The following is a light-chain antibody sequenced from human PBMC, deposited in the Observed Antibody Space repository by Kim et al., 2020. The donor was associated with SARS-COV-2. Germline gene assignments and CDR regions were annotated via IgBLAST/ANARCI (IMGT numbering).Light chain of an antibody. CDR1: QSVSSSY. V-gene: IGKV3-20*01. Sequence: EIVLTQSPGTLSLSPGERATLSCRASQSVSSSYLSWYQQKPGQAPSLLIYGASSRATGIPDRFSGSGSGTDFSLTISRLEPEDFAVYYCQQNGRSPMYTFGQGTKLEI. CDR3: QQNGRSPMYT. CDR2: GAS. J-gene: IGKJ2*01.